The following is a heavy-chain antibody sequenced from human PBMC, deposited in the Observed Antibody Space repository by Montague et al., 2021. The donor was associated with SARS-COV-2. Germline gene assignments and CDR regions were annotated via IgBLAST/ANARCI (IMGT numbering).Heavy chain of an antibody. CDR2: IKPDESEK. J-gene: IGHJ6*02. D-gene: IGHD4-23*01. V-gene: IGHV3-7*01. CDR3: AKNGGAHGLDV. CDR1: GFTFSNIW. Sequence: SLRLSCAASGFTFSNIWMSWVRQAPGKGLEWVANIKPDESEKNYVDSVKGLFSISRDNAKNSLCLQMDNLRAEDTAIYYCAKNGGAHGLDVWGQGTSVSVSS.